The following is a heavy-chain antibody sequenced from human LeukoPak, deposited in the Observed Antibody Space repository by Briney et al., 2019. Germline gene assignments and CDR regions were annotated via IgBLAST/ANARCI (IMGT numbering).Heavy chain of an antibody. J-gene: IGHJ4*02. V-gene: IGHV3-23*01. D-gene: IGHD5-18*01. Sequence: GGSLRLSCAAPGFTFSSSGMSWVRQAPGKGLEWVSAISASGGGTNHADSVKGRFTISRDNSKNMLYLQMNSLRAEDTAVYYCAKGNSFYFDYWGQGALVTVSS. CDR1: GFTFSSSG. CDR3: AKGNSFYFDY. CDR2: ISASGGGT.